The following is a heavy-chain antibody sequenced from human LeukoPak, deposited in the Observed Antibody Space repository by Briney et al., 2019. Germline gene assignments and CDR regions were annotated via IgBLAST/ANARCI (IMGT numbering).Heavy chain of an antibody. J-gene: IGHJ6*03. CDR3: ARVPIVVVPAAISSYYYYYMDV. Sequence: PSETLSLTCTVSGGSISSYYWSWIRQPPGKGLEGIGYIYYSGCTNYNPSLKSRVTISVDTSKNQFSLKLSSVTAADTAVCYCARVPIVVVPAAISSYYYYYMDVWGKGTTVTASS. V-gene: IGHV4-59*01. CDR1: GGSISSYY. D-gene: IGHD2-2*02. CDR2: IYYSGCT.